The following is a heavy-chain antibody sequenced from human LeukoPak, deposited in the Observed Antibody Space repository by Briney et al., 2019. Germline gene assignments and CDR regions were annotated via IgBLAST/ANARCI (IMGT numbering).Heavy chain of an antibody. CDR2: IYYSGST. Sequence: VKPSETLSLTCTVSGGSISSYYWSWIRQPPGKGLEWIGYIYYSGSTNYNPSLKSRVTISVDTSKNQFSLKLSSVTAADTAVYYCAGEPCGGDCYSGYFDYWGQGTLVTVSS. D-gene: IGHD2-21*02. CDR1: GGSISSYY. J-gene: IGHJ4*02. V-gene: IGHV4-59*01. CDR3: AGEPCGGDCYSGYFDY.